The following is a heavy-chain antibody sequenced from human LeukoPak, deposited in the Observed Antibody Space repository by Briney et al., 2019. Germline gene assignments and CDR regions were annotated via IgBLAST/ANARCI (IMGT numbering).Heavy chain of an antibody. CDR3: ARDRALYSGSYHPFDY. J-gene: IGHJ4*02. CDR2: IIPIFGIA. V-gene: IGHV1-69*04. Sequence: ASVKVSCKASGDTFSSYAISWVRQAPGQGLEWMGRIIPIFGIANYAQKFQGRVTITADKSTSTAYMELSSLRSEDTAVYYCARDRALYSGSYHPFDYWGQGTLVTVSS. CDR1: GDTFSSYA. D-gene: IGHD1-26*01.